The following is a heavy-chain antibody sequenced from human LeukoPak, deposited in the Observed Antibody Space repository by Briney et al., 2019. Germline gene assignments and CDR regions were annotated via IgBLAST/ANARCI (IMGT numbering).Heavy chain of an antibody. CDR2: ISYDGSNK. J-gene: IGHJ6*03. CDR3: ARDRSCTGGSCYMDV. V-gene: IGHV3-33*05. CDR1: GFTFSSYG. D-gene: IGHD2-15*01. Sequence: GGSLRLSCAASGFTFSSYGMHWVRQAPGKGLEWVAVISYDGSNKYYADSVKGRFNISRDNSKNTLSLQMSSLRVEDTAVYYCARDRSCTGGSCYMDVWGRGTTVTVSS.